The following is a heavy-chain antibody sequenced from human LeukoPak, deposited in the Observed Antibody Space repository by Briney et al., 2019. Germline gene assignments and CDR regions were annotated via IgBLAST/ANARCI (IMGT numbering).Heavy chain of an antibody. CDR3: ASYQQWLVKGTFDY. J-gene: IGHJ4*02. D-gene: IGHD6-19*01. CDR2: IIPIFGTA. CDR1: GGTFSSYA. V-gene: IGHV1-69*13. Sequence: SVKVSCKASGGTFSSYAISWVRQAPGQGLEWMGGIIPIFGTANYAQKFQGRVTITADEPTSTAYMELSSLRSEDTAVYYCASYQQWLVKGTFDYWGQGTLVTVSS.